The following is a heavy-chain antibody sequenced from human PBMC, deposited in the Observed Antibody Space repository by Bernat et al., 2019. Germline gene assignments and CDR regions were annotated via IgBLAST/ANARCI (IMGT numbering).Heavy chain of an antibody. Sequence: QVQLVESGGGVVQPGRSLRLSCAASGFTFSSYGMHWVRQAPGKGLEWVAVISYDGNIKYYADSVKGRFTISRDNSKNTLYLQMNSLRAEDTAVYYCAKPKNFGVVAAAFDIWGQGTMVTVSS. D-gene: IGHD3-3*01. CDR3: AKPKNFGVVAAAFDI. J-gene: IGHJ3*02. V-gene: IGHV3-30*18. CDR2: ISYDGNIK. CDR1: GFTFSSYG.